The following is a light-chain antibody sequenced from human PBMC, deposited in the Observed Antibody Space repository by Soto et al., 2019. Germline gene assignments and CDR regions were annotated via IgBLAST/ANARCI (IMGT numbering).Light chain of an antibody. CDR1: SVDINY. V-gene: IGLV2-8*01. J-gene: IGLJ3*02. CDR3: RSYAGRDIWV. CDR2: EVT. Sequence: QSALTQPPSASGSRGQSVTISCTGTSVDINYVSWFQQHPGKAPKLIICEVTKRPSGVPDRFSGSKSGNTASLTVSGLQDDDEAEYYCRSYAGRDIWVFGGGTKLTVL.